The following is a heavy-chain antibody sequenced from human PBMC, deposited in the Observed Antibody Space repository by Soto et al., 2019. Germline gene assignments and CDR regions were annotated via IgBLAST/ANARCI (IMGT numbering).Heavy chain of an antibody. CDR3: ARNPHKLELRLRYFGY. CDR2: IYYSGSI. CDR1: GGSISSSSYY. D-gene: IGHD1-7*01. V-gene: IGHV4-39*01. Sequence: SETLSLTCTVSGGSISSSSYYWGWIRQPPGKGLEWIGSIYYSGSIYYNPSLKSRVTISVDTSKNQFSLKLSSVTAADTAVYYCARNPHKLELRLRYFGYWGQGTLVTVSS. J-gene: IGHJ4*02.